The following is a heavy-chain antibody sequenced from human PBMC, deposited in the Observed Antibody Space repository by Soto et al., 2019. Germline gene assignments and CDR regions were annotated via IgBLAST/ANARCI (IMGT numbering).Heavy chain of an antibody. Sequence: ASVKVSCKASGYTFTSYDINWVRQATGQGLEWMGWMNPNSGNTGYAQKFQGRVTMTRNTSISTAYMELSSLRSEDTAVYYCSRRPGGRVRPAAHYYYYMDVWGKGTTVTVSS. D-gene: IGHD2-2*01. CDR1: GYTFTSYD. CDR3: SRRPGGRVRPAAHYYYYMDV. J-gene: IGHJ6*03. V-gene: IGHV1-8*01. CDR2: MNPNSGNT.